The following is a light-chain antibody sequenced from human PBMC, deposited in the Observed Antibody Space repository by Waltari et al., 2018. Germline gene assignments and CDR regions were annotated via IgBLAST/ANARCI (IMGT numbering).Light chain of an antibody. J-gene: IGKJ2*01. CDR3: QQYDNLPMYT. Sequence: DIQMTQSPSSLSASVGDRVTITCQASQDISNYLNWYQQKPGKAPKLLIYDASNLEPGVPSRLSGSRSGTDFTSTISSLQPEDIATYYCQQYDNLPMYTFGQGTKLEIK. CDR1: QDISNY. CDR2: DAS. V-gene: IGKV1-33*01.